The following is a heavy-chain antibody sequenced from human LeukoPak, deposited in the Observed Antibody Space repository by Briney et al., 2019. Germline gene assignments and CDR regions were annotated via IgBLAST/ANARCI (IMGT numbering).Heavy chain of an antibody. CDR3: ARWGG. D-gene: IGHD3-16*01. CDR2: IIPIFGTA. J-gene: IGHJ4*02. V-gene: IGHV1-69*13. Sequence: SVKVSCKASGYTFTGYYMLWVRQAPGRGLEWMGGIIPIFGTANYAQKFQGRVTITADESTSTAYMELSSLRSEDTAVYYCARWGGWGQGTLVTVSS. CDR1: GYTFTGYY.